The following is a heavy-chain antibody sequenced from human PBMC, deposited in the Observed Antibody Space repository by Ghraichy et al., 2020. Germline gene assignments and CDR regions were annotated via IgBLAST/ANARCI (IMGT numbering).Heavy chain of an antibody. CDR1: GGSFSGYY. V-gene: IGHV4-34*01. Sequence: SETLSLTCAVYGGSFSGYYWSWIRQPPGKGLEWIGEINHSGSTNYNPSLKSRVTISVDTSKNQFSLKLSSVTAADTAVYYCARGRGSSSWSHYYYYYMDVWGKGTTVTVSS. J-gene: IGHJ6*03. CDR2: INHSGST. D-gene: IGHD6-13*01. CDR3: ARGRGSSSWSHYYYYYMDV.